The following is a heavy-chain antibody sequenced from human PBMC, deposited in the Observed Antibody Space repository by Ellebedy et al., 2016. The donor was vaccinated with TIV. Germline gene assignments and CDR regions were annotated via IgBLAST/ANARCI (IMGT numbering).Heavy chain of an antibody. CDR1: GYTLTELS. J-gene: IGHJ6*02. CDR3: ATDRVVRGVINYYYYYGMDV. V-gene: IGHV1-24*01. CDR2: FDPEDGET. D-gene: IGHD3-10*01. Sequence: ASVKVSXXVSGYTLTELSMHWVRQAPGKGLEWMGGFDPEDGETIYAQKFQGRVTMTEDTSTDTAYMELSSLRSEDTAVYYCATDRVVRGVINYYYYYGMDVWGQGTTVTVSS.